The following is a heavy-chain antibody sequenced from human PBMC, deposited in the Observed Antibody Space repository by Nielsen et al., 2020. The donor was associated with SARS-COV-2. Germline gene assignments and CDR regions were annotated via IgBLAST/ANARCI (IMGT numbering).Heavy chain of an antibody. CDR2: IIPFFPTT. V-gene: IGHV1-69*06. CDR3: AREHYADSAGSYMYGMGV. D-gene: IGHD4-17*01. CDR1: GGTFSSYA. Sequence: SVQVSCKASGGTFSSYAINWVRQAPGQGLEWMGGIIPFFPTTNYAQKFQGRVTITADKSTSTAYMELSRLRSEDTAVYYCAREHYADSAGSYMYGMGVWGQGTTVTVSS. J-gene: IGHJ6*02.